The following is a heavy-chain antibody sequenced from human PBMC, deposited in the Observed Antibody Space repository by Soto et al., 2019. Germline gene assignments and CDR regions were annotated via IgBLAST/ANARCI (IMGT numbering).Heavy chain of an antibody. Sequence: QVQLVQSGAEVKKPGASVKVSCKASGYTFTSYGISWVRQAPGQGLEWMGWISAYNGNTNYAQKLQGRVTMTTDTSTSTAYRELRSLRSDDTAVYYCARDRTTWGTDRDTWFDPWGQGTLVTVSS. V-gene: IGHV1-18*01. CDR2: ISAYNGNT. CDR1: GYTFTSYG. D-gene: IGHD1-26*01. CDR3: ARDRTTWGTDRDTWFDP. J-gene: IGHJ5*02.